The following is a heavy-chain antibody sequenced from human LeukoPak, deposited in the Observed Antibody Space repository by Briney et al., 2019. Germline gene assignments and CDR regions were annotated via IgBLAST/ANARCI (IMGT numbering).Heavy chain of an antibody. CDR1: GFTVSSNY. Sequence: GGSLRLSCAASGFTVSSNYMSWVRQAPGKGLEWVAVIWYDGSNKYYADSVKGRFTISRDNSKNTLYLQMNSLRAEDTAVYYCARGEKSIAAAADYWGQGTLVTVSS. CDR3: ARGEKSIAAAADY. J-gene: IGHJ4*02. V-gene: IGHV3-33*08. D-gene: IGHD6-13*01. CDR2: IWYDGSNK.